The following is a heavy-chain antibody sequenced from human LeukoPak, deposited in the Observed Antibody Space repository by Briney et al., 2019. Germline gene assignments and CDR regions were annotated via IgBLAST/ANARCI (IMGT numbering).Heavy chain of an antibody. V-gene: IGHV3-33*01. CDR3: VRLTLDTVYSYYYYMDV. D-gene: IGHD2-2*02. Sequence: PGGSLRLSCAASGFTFNSYGMHWVRQAPGKGLEWVALIWYDGSKKDYAGSVKGRFTISRDSSKNTLFLQMNSLRTEDTAVYYCVRLTLDTVYSYYYYMDVWGKGTTVTVSS. CDR2: IWYDGSKK. CDR1: GFTFNSYG. J-gene: IGHJ6*03.